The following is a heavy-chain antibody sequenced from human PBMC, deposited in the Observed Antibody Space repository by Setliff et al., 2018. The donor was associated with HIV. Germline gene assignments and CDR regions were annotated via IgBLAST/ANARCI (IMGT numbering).Heavy chain of an antibody. CDR2: ISIYNGNV. CDR1: GYSFISHD. CDR3: ARKPTGSPSDY. V-gene: IGHV1-18*01. J-gene: IGHJ4*02. Sequence: ASVKVSCKASGYSFISHDINWVRQAPGQGLEWMGRISIYNGNVNTAPKFQGRITMTTDTSTNTAYLELRSLRSDDTAVYYCARKPTGSPSDYWGQGTLVTVSS. D-gene: IGHD2-2*01.